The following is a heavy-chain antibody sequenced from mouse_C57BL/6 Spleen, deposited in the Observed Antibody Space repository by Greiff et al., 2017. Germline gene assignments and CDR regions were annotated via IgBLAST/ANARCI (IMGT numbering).Heavy chain of an antibody. D-gene: IGHD4-1*01. V-gene: IGHV3-6*01. CDR1: GYSITSGYY. CDR2: ISYDGSN. Sequence: VQLQQSGPGLVKPSQSLSLTCSVTGYSITSGYYWNWIRQFPGNKLEWMGYISYDGSNNYNPSLKNRISITRDTSKNQFFLKLNSVTTEDTATYYCASTGTGYFDYWGQGTTLTVSS. J-gene: IGHJ2*01. CDR3: ASTGTGYFDY.